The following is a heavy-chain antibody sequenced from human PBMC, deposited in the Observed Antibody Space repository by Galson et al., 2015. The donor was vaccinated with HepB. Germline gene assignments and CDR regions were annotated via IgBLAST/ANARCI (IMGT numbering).Heavy chain of an antibody. V-gene: IGHV3-30*04. CDR2: ISYDGSNK. D-gene: IGHD3-22*01. Sequence: SLRLSCAASGFTFSSYAMHWVRQAPGKGLEWVAVISYDGSNKYYADSVKGRFTISRDNSKNTLYLQMNSLRAEDTAVYYCARDQGAYYQPNFVYWGQGTLVTVSS. CDR1: GFTFSSYA. J-gene: IGHJ4*02. CDR3: ARDQGAYYQPNFVY.